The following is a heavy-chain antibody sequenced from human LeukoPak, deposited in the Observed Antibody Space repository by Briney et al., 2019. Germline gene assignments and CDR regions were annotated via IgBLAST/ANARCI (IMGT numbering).Heavy chain of an antibody. Sequence: ASVKVSCKASGYTFTSYGISWVRQAPGQGLEWMGWISAYNGNTNYAQKLQGRVTMTTDTSSSTAYMELRSLRSDDTAVYYWAREGEYGDYVLNYYYYGMDVWGQGTTVTVSS. D-gene: IGHD4-17*01. V-gene: IGHV1-18*01. J-gene: IGHJ6*02. CDR3: AREGEYGDYVLNYYYYGMDV. CDR1: GYTFTSYG. CDR2: ISAYNGNT.